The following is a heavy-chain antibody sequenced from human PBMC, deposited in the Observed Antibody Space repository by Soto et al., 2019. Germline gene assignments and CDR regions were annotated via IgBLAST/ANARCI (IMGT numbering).Heavy chain of an antibody. CDR1: GFNFGDYA. Sequence: GGSLRLSSTASGFNFGDYAMSCFRQAPGKGLEWVGFIRSKAYGGTTEYAASVKGRFTISRDDSKSIAYLQMNSLRDEDTAVYYCGFGYYYDIDYWGQGTLVTVSS. CDR3: GFGYYYDIDY. D-gene: IGHD3-22*01. V-gene: IGHV3-49*03. CDR2: IRSKAYGGTT. J-gene: IGHJ4*02.